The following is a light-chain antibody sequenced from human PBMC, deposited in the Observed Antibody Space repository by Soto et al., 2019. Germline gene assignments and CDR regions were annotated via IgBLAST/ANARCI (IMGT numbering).Light chain of an antibody. J-gene: IGLJ3*02. Sequence: QSVLTQPPSVSAAPGQKFTVSCSGSRSNLGNNYVSWYQHLPGTAPKLLIYDNDNRQSGIPERSYASKYGTSATPGITGLQTGDEADYYYETWDSSLSAEVFGGGTKLTVL. CDR1: RSNLGNNY. CDR3: ETWDSSLSAEV. CDR2: DND. V-gene: IGLV1-51*01.